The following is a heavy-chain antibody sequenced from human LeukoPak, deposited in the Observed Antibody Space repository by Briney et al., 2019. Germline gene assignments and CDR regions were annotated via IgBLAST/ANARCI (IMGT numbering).Heavy chain of an antibody. CDR1: GFTFSSYS. J-gene: IGHJ4*02. V-gene: IGHV3-48*01. CDR2: ISSSSSTI. D-gene: IGHD3-22*01. CDR3: ARLRGGYYDSSGPLGY. Sequence: PGGSLRLSCAASGFTFSSYSMNWVRQAPGKGLEWVSYISSSSSTIYYADSVKGRFTISRDNAKNSLYLQMNSLRAEDTAVYYCARLRGGYYDSSGPLGYWGQGTLVTVSS.